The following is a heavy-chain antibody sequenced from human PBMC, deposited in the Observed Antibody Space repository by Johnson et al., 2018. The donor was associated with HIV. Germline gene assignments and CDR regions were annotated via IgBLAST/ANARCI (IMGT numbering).Heavy chain of an antibody. CDR1: GFTFNDYG. CDR3: ARNWAAGIAAATMWWHAFDI. Sequence: VQLVESGGGVVRPGGSLRLSCAASGFTFNDYGMSWVRQAPGKGLEWVANIKQDGREKYYVDSVKGRFTISRDNAKNSLYLQMNSLRAEDTAVYYCARNWAAGIAAATMWWHAFDIWGQGTMVTVSS. CDR2: IKQDGREK. V-gene: IGHV3-7*03. J-gene: IGHJ3*02. D-gene: IGHD6-13*01.